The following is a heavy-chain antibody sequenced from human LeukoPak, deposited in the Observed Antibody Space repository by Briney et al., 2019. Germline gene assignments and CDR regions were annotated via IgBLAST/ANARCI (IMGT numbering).Heavy chain of an antibody. CDR2: INTNTGNP. Sequence: ASVKVTCKASGYTFTSYAMNWVRQAPGQGLEWMGWINTNTGNPTYAQGFTGRFVFSLDTSVSTAYLQISSLKAEDTAVYYCARVRSGWPHDAFDIWGQGTMVTVSS. CDR1: GYTFTSYA. D-gene: IGHD6-19*01. V-gene: IGHV7-4-1*02. CDR3: ARVRSGWPHDAFDI. J-gene: IGHJ3*02.